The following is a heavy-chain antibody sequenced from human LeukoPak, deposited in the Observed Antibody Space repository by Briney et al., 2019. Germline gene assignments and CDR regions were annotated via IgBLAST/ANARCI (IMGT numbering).Heavy chain of an antibody. CDR3: AREGPYSGSYYIDY. V-gene: IGHV3-21*01. Sequence: GESLRLSCAASGFTFSSYSMNWVRQAPGKGLEWVSSISSSSSYIYYADSMKGRFTISRDNAKNSLYLQMNSLRAEDTAVYYCAREGPYSGSYYIDYWGQGTLVTVSS. CDR2: ISSSSSYI. CDR1: GFTFSSYS. D-gene: IGHD1-26*01. J-gene: IGHJ4*02.